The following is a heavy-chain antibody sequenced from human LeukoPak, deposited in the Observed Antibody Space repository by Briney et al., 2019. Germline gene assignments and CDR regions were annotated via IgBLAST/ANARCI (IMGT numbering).Heavy chain of an antibody. D-gene: IGHD6-19*01. J-gene: IGHJ4*02. V-gene: IGHV3-48*01. CDR3: ALAVAGDTLRGDY. Sequence: GGCLRLAFSLPAPTFVSDGVKSVRRTPRGGLGWDSFISGGSESMYYADSVKGRFTISRHNSKNTLYLQMNSLRAEDTAVYYCALAVAGDTLRGDYWGQGTLVTVSS. CDR1: APTFVSDG. CDR2: ISGGSESM.